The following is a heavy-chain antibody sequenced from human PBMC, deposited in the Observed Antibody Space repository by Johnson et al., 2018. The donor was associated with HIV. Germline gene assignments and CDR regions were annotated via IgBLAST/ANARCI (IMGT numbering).Heavy chain of an antibody. CDR3: ARESTATRGDAFDI. J-gene: IGHJ3*02. CDR1: GFTFSSYD. Sequence: VQLVESGGGLVQPGGSLRLSCAASGFTFSSYDMHWVRQAPGKGLEYVSAISSNGGSTYYANSVKGSFTISRDNSKNTLYLQMGSLRAEDMAVYYCARESTATRGDAFDIWGQGTMVTVSS. CDR2: ISSNGGST. V-gene: IGHV3-64*01. D-gene: IGHD4-17*01.